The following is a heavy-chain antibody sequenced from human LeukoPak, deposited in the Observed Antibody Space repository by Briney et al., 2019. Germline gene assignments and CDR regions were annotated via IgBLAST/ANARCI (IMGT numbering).Heavy chain of an antibody. CDR2: ISYVGSKK. CDR1: GFTFSSYG. D-gene: IGHD3-9*01. Sequence: GGSLRLSCAASGFTFSSYGMHWVRQAPGKGLEWGAFISYVGSKKDYADSVKGRFTISRDNSKTTLYLQMNRPRAEDTAVYYCEKPLTGYILTGYPEIDYWGMGTLVTVSS. CDR3: EKPLTGYILTGYPEIDY. J-gene: IGHJ4*02. V-gene: IGHV3-30*18.